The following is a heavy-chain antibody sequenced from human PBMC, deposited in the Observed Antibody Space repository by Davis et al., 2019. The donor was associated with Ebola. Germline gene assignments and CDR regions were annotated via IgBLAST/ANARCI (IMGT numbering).Heavy chain of an antibody. CDR1: GFTFRDAW. V-gene: IGHV3-23*01. CDR2: ISGSGGST. D-gene: IGHD6-13*01. CDR3: ARDPGSSWYFMDV. J-gene: IGHJ6*04. Sequence: PGGSLRLSCATSGFTFRDAWMSWVRQAPGKGLEWVSAISGSGGSTYYAGSVKGRFTISRDNSRNTLYLQMNSLRAEDTAVYYCARDPGSSWYFMDVWGKGTTVAVSS.